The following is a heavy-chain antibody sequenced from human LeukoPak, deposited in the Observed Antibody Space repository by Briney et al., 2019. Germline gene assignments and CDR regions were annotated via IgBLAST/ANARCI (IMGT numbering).Heavy chain of an antibody. CDR2: IYTSGST. CDR3: ARGRLAARLYFDY. Sequence: PSETLSLTCTVSGGSISSGSYYWSWIRQPAGKGLEWIGRIYTSGSTNYNPSLKSRVTISVDTSKNQFSLKLSSVTSADTAVYYCARGRLAARLYFDYWGQGTLVTVSS. D-gene: IGHD6-6*01. V-gene: IGHV4-61*02. J-gene: IGHJ4*02. CDR1: GGSISSGSYY.